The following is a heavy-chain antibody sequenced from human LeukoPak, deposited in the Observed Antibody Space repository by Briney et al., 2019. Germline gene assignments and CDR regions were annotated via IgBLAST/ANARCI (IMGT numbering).Heavy chain of an antibody. J-gene: IGHJ3*02. CDR1: GFTFSSYG. V-gene: IGHV3-30*02. D-gene: IGHD4-17*01. CDR2: IRYDGSNK. CDR3: ARSATVTKAFDI. Sequence: GGSLRLSCAASGFTFSSYGMHWVRQAPGKGLEWVAFIRYDGSNKYYADSVKGRFTISRDNSKNTLYLQMNSLRAGDTAVYYCARSATVTKAFDIWGQGTMVTVSS.